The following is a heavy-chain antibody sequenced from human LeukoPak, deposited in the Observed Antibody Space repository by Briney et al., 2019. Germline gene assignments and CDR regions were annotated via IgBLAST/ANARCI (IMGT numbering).Heavy chain of an antibody. CDR2: ISSSSSYI. V-gene: IGHV3-21*04. CDR3: AKVSLGTLFLFDY. CDR1: GFTFSSYS. D-gene: IGHD7-27*01. Sequence: PGGSLRLSCAASGFTFSSYSMNWVRQAPGKGLEWVSSISSSSSYIYYADSVKGRFTISRDASKNTLYLQMNSLRADDSAVYYCAKVSLGTLFLFDYWGQGTLVTVSS. J-gene: IGHJ4*02.